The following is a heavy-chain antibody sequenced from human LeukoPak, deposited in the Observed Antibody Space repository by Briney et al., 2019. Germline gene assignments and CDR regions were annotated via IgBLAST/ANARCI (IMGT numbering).Heavy chain of an antibody. CDR1: GFTFSSYS. D-gene: IGHD6-6*01. CDR3: AGGFEYSSSSVSY. Sequence: GGSLRLSCAASGFTFSSYSMNWVRQAPGKGLEWVSSISSSSSYIYYADSVKGRFTISRDNAKNSLYLQMNSLRAEDTAVYYCAGGFEYSSSSVSYWGQGTLVTVSS. V-gene: IGHV3-21*01. J-gene: IGHJ4*02. CDR2: ISSSSSYI.